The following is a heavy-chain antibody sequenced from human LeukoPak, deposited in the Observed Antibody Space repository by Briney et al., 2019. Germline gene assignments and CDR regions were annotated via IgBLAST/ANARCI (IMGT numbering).Heavy chain of an antibody. Sequence: PSETLSLTCAVSGGSFSGYYWTWIRQSPGKGLEWIGEINHSGSTNYNPPLMRRVTMSVDTSKNQFSLNLTAVTAADTAVYYCARARRGYVRLDYWGQGTLVTVSS. CDR1: GGSFSGYY. V-gene: IGHV4-34*01. CDR2: INHSGST. CDR3: ARARRGYVRLDY. D-gene: IGHD5-12*01. J-gene: IGHJ4*02.